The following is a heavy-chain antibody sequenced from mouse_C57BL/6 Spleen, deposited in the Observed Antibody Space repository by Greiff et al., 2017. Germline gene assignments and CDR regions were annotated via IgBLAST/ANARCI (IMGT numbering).Heavy chain of an antibody. CDR2: IDPSDSYT. J-gene: IGHJ2*01. Sequence: VQLQQSGAELVMPGASVKLSCKASGYTFTGYWMHWVKQRPGQGLEWIGEIDPSDSYTNYNQKFKGKSTLTVDTSSSTAYMQLSSLTSEDSAVYYCASYGNSYFDDGGQGTTLAVST. CDR3: ASYGNSYFDD. V-gene: IGHV1-69*01. D-gene: IGHD2-1*01. CDR1: GYTFTGYW.